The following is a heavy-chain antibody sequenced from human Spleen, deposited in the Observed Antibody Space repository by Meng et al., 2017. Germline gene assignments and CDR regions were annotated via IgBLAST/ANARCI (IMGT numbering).Heavy chain of an antibody. D-gene: IGHD3-22*01. Sequence: QVQLTESGPGLVKPSGTLSLTCAVSGGSITSAGGYYWSWIRQPPGKGLEWIGEINHSGSTNYNPSLKSRVTISVDTSKNQFSLKLSSVTAADTAVYYCGGSSGYPIDYWGQGTLVTVSS. V-gene: IGHV4-4*02. CDR2: INHSGST. J-gene: IGHJ4*02. CDR1: GGSITSAGGYY. CDR3: GGSSGYPIDY.